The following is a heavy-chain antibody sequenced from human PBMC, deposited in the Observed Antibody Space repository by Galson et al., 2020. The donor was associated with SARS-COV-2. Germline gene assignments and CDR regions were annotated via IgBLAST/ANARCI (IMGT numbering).Heavy chain of an antibody. CDR3: AGEYQLLPNWFDP. D-gene: IGHD2-2*01. V-gene: IGHV1-2*06. CDR1: GYTFTGYY. J-gene: IGHJ5*02. Sequence: ASVKVSCKASGYTFTGYYMHWVRQAPGQVLEWMGRINPNSGGTNYAQKFQGRVTMTRDTSISTAYMELSRLRSDDTAVYYCAGEYQLLPNWFDPWGQGTLVTVSS. CDR2: INPNSGGT.